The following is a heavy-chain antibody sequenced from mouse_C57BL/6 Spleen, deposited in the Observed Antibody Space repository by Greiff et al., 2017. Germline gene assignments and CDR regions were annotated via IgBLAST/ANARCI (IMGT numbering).Heavy chain of an antibody. CDR3: ARDGSYYYGSSSYLDY. Sequence: EVQLVESEGGLVQPGRSMKLSCTASGFTFSDYYMAWVRQVPEKGLEWVANINYDGSSTYYLDSLKSRFIISRDNAKNILYLQISSLKSEDTATYYCARDGSYYYGSSSYLDYWGQGTTLTVSS. CDR2: INYDGSST. CDR1: GFTFSDYY. D-gene: IGHD1-1*01. J-gene: IGHJ2*01. V-gene: IGHV5-16*01.